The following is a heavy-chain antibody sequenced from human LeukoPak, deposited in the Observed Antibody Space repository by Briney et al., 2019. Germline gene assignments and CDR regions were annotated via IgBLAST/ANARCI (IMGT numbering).Heavy chain of an antibody. CDR1: GYTFTSYY. CDR3: ARVGIAAAGLDY. J-gene: IGHJ4*02. V-gene: IGHV1-46*01. D-gene: IGHD6-13*01. Sequence: ASVKVSCKASGYTFTSYYMHWVRQAPGQWLEWMGIINPSGGSTSYAQKFQGRVTMTRDTSTSTVYMELSSLRSEDTSVYYCARVGIAAAGLDYWGQGTLVTVSS. CDR2: INPSGGST.